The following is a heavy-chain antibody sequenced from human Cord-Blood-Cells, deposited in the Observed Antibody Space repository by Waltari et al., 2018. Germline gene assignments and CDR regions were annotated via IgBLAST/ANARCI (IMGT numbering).Heavy chain of an antibody. D-gene: IGHD6-6*01. CDR1: GGSFSGSS. J-gene: IGHJ6*03. CDR2: INHSGST. CDR3: ASGEQLPGYYYYYMDV. Sequence: QVQLQQWGAGMLKSSENLSLTCAVYGGSFSGSSLSWTRHPPGKRLEWIGEINHSGSTNYNPSLKSRVTISVDTSKNQFSLKLSSVTAADTAVYYCASGEQLPGYYYYYMDVWGKGTTVTVSS. V-gene: IGHV4-34*01.